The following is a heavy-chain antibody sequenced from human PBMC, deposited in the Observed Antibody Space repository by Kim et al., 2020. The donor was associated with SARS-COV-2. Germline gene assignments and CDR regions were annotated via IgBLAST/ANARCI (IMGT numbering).Heavy chain of an antibody. CDR1: GFTFSSYW. CDR3: ARQFPLRFLEWLEAPILMDV. D-gene: IGHD3-3*01. J-gene: IGHJ6*02. Sequence: GGSLRLSCAASGFTFSSYWMSWVRQAPGKGLEWVANIKQDGSEKYYVDSVKGRFTISRDNAKNSLYLQMNSLRAEDTAVYYCARQFPLRFLEWLEAPILMDVWGQGTTVTVSS. CDR2: IKQDGSEK. V-gene: IGHV3-7*03.